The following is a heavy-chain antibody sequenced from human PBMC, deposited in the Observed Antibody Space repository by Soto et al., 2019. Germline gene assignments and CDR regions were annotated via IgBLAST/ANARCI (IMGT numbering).Heavy chain of an antibody. CDR2: ISGSGGST. J-gene: IGHJ6*02. Sequence: GGSLRLSCAASGFTFSSYAMSWVRQAPGKGLEWVSAISGSGGSTYYADSVKGRFTISRDNSKNTLYLQMNSLRAEDTAVYYCAKAPVYSYGYSYYYYGMDVWGQGTTVTVSS. V-gene: IGHV3-23*01. CDR3: AKAPVYSYGYSYYYYGMDV. CDR1: GFTFSSYA. D-gene: IGHD5-18*01.